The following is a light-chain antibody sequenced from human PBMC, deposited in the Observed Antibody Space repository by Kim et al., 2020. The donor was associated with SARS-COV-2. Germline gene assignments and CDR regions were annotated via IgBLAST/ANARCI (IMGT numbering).Light chain of an antibody. Sequence: SASVGYPVTITCRTSQGISGCLAWFQEQPGKGPKLLIYGESTLQGGVPARFSGTGSGTEFTATIGSRRPEDFATYYCQQPNSYPPTFGQGAKLGI. V-gene: IGKV1-9*01. CDR1: QGISGC. CDR2: GES. J-gene: IGKJ2*01. CDR3: QQPNSYPPT.